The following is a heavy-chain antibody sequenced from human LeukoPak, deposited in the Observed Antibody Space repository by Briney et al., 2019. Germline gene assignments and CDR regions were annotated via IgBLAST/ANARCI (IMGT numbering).Heavy chain of an antibody. V-gene: IGHV1-46*01. CDR3: ARDQEGFDY. CDR2: IYPRDGST. Sequence: ASVKVSCKASGYTFTSNYIHWVQQAPGQGLEWMGMIYPRDGSTSYAQKFQGRVTVTRDTSTSTVHMELSGLRSEDTAVYYCARDQEGFDYWGQGTLVTVSS. CDR1: GYTFTSNY. J-gene: IGHJ4*02.